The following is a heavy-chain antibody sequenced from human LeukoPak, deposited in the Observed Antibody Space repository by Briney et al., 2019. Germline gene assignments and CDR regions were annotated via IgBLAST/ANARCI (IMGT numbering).Heavy chain of an antibody. Sequence: GGSLRLSCAASEFTFSSYSMNWVRQAPGKGLEWVSSISSSSSYIYYADSVKGRFTISRDNAKNSLYLQMNSLRAEDTAVYYCARDAYYYDSSGYYDKFFDWGQGTLVTVSS. CDR1: EFTFSSYS. D-gene: IGHD3-22*01. J-gene: IGHJ4*02. CDR2: ISSSSSYI. CDR3: ARDAYYYDSSGYYDKFFD. V-gene: IGHV3-21*01.